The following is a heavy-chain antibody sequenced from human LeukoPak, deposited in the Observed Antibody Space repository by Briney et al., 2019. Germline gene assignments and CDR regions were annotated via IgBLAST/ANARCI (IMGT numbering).Heavy chain of an antibody. CDR3: SRESGPFCPFGY. Sequence: SGTLPLTCGVSGGSISGTNWWSWVRQPPGQGLEWIGEISLAGQTNYNPSLNGRVTMSLDKSSNQLSLHLTSVTAADTATYFCSRESGPFCPFGYWGQGTLVIVSS. D-gene: IGHD1-26*01. CDR2: ISLAGQT. CDR1: GGSISGTNW. J-gene: IGHJ4*02. V-gene: IGHV4-4*02.